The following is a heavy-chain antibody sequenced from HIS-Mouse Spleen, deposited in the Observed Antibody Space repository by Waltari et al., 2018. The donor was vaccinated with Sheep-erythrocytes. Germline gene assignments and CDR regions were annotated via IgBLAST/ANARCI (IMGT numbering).Heavy chain of an antibody. CDR2: IYPGDSDT. CDR1: GYSFTSYW. D-gene: IGHD3-22*01. CDR3: ARLRSSGYYYDSSGYSRNWFDP. J-gene: IGHJ5*02. Sequence: EVQLVQSGAEVKKPGESLKISCKGSGYSFTSYWIGWVRQMPGKGLEWRGIIYPGDSDTRYSPSFQGQVTISADKSISPAYLQWSSLKASDTAMYYCARLRSSGYYYDSSGYSRNWFDPWGQGTLVTVSS. V-gene: IGHV5-51*01.